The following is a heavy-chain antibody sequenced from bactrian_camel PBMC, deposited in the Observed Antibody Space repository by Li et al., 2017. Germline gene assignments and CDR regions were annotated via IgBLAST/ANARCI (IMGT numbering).Heavy chain of an antibody. D-gene: IGHD5*01. J-gene: IGHJ4*01. Sequence: HVQLVESGGDLVQPGGSLRLACAASGFTFSSYSMYWVRQAPGKGLEWVCSIYSDGTTYYADSVKGRFTISRDNAKNTLYLQMNSLESGDTALYYCATAFPMTMGCAQLHYKYWGQGTQVTVS. CDR3: ATAFPMTMGCAQLHYKY. V-gene: IGHV3S6*01. CDR2: IYSDGTT. CDR1: GFTFSSYS.